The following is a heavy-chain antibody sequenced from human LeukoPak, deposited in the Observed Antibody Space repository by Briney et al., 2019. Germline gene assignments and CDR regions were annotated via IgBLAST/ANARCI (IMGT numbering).Heavy chain of an antibody. CDR3: ARGLGRFY. CDR2: INSDGSST. J-gene: IGHJ4*02. CDR1: GFTFSSYW. Sequence: PGGSLRLSXAASGFTFSSYWMHWVCQAPGKGMVWASRINSDGSSTSYADSVKGRFTISRDNAKNTLYLQMNSLRAEDTAVYYCARGLGRFYWGQGTLVTVSS. D-gene: IGHD3-3*01. V-gene: IGHV3-74*01.